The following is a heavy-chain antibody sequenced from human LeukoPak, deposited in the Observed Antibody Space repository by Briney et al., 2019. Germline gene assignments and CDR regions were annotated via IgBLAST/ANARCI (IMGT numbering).Heavy chain of an antibody. V-gene: IGHV3-30*18. D-gene: IGHD1-26*01. CDR1: GFTFSSYG. Sequence: QSGRSLRLSCAASGFTFSSYGMHWVRQAPGKGLEWVAVISYDGSNKYYADSVKGRFTISRDNSKNTLYLQMSSLRAEDTAVYYCAKDRGKYYFDYWGQGTLVTVSS. J-gene: IGHJ4*02. CDR3: AKDRGKYYFDY. CDR2: ISYDGSNK.